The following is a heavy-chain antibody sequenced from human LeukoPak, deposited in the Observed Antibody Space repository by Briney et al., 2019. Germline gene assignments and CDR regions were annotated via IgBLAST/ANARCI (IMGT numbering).Heavy chain of an antibody. J-gene: IGHJ6*03. CDR3: ARVATLESHPYYYYYMDV. CDR2: ISSSGSTI. CDR1: GFTFSVYY. Sequence: GGSLRLSCAASGFTFSVYYMSWIRQAPGKGLEWVSYISSSGSTIYYADSVKGRFTISRDNAKNSLYLQMNSLRAGDTAVYYCARVATLESHPYYYYYMDVWGKGTTVTVSS. D-gene: IGHD2-15*01. V-gene: IGHV3-11*04.